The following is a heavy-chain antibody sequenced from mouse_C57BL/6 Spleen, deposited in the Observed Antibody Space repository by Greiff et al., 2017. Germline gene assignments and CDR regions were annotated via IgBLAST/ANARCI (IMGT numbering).Heavy chain of an antibody. V-gene: IGHV3-6*01. J-gene: IGHJ2*01. CDR1: GYSITSGYY. D-gene: IGHD1-1*01. CDR3: ATRGALITTVVATGYFDY. Sequence: EVKLQESGPGLVKPSQSLSLTCSVTGYSITSGYYWNWLRQFPGNKLEWMGYISYDGSNNYNPSLKNRISITRDTSKNQFFLKLNSVTTEDTATYYCATRGALITTVVATGYFDYWGKGTTLTVSS. CDR2: ISYDGSN.